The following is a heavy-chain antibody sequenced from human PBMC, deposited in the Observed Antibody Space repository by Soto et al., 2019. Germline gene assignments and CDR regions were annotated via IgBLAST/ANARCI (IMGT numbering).Heavy chain of an antibody. V-gene: IGHV4-59*08. CDR2: IYYSGST. D-gene: IGHD6-13*01. Sequence: SETLSLPCTVSGGSISSYYWSWIRQPPGKGLEWIGYIYYSGSTNYNPSLKSRVTISVDTSKNQFSLKLSSVTAADTAVYYCARHVFRYSSSWYYFDYWGQGTLVTVSS. J-gene: IGHJ4*02. CDR3: ARHVFRYSSSWYYFDY. CDR1: GGSISSYY.